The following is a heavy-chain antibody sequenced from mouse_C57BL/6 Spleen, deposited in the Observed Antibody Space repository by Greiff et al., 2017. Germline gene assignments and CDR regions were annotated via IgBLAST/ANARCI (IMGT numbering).Heavy chain of an antibody. CDR1: GFTFSDAW. D-gene: IGHD1-1*01. CDR3: RRSYGSSYVFDY. Sequence: EVKLMESGGGLVQPGGSMKLSCAASGFTFSDAWMDWVRQSPEKGLEWVAEIRNKANNHATYYAESVKGRFTISRDDSKSSVYLQMNSLRAEDTGIYYCRRSYGSSYVFDYWGQGTTLTVSS. CDR2: IRNKANNHAT. V-gene: IGHV6-6*01. J-gene: IGHJ2*01.